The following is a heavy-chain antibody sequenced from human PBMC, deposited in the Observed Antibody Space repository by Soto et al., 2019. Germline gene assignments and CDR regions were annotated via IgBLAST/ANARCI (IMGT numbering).Heavy chain of an antibody. CDR2: TNTGGTT. CDR1: GFTVNSNY. V-gene: IGHV3-53*02. D-gene: IGHD1-26*01. CDR3: AKGDGFILAV. J-gene: IGHJ6*02. Sequence: EVQVLATGGGLIQPGGSLRLSCAASGFTVNSNYMSWVRQAPGEGLQWVSITNTGGTTYYADSVKGRFTVSRENSKNTLYLQMNSLRAEDTAVYYCAKGDGFILAVWGQGTTVSVSS.